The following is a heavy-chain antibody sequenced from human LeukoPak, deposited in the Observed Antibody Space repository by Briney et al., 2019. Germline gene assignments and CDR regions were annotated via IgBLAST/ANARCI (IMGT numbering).Heavy chain of an antibody. J-gene: IGHJ4*02. V-gene: IGHV3-48*02. D-gene: IGHD1-1*01. CDR2: ISSSGGTI. CDR3: ARLTPGNAAY. CDR1: GFTFSNYN. Sequence: GGSLRLSCAASGFTFSNYNMNWVCQAPGKGLEWVSFISSSGGTIYYADSVKGRFTISRDNAKNSLYLQMNSLRDEDTAVYYCARLTPGNAAYWGQGTLVTVSS.